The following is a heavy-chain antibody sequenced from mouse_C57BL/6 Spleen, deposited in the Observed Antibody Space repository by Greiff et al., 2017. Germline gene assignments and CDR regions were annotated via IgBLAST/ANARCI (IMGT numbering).Heavy chain of an antibody. D-gene: IGHD2-10*02. Sequence: EVKLVESEGGLVQPGSSMKLSCTASGFTFSDYYMAWVRQVPEKGLEWVANINYDGSSTYYLDSLKSRFIISRDNAKNILYLQMSSLKSEDTATYNCARDQAYGAMDDWGQGTSGTVSS. J-gene: IGHJ4*01. CDR1: GFTFSDYY. CDR3: ARDQAYGAMDD. V-gene: IGHV5-16*01. CDR2: INYDGSST.